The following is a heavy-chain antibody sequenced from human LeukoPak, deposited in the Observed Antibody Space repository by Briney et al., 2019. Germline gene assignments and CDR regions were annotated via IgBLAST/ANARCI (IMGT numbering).Heavy chain of an antibody. J-gene: IGHJ4*02. CDR3: VRDNHSTSK. Sequence: PGGSLRLSCAASGFTFSSYGMHWVRQAPGKGLEWVAVIWYDGSNKYYADSVKGRFTISRDDAKNSLHLQMNRLRAEDTALYFCVRDNHSTSKWGQGTLVTVSS. V-gene: IGHV3-33*01. CDR2: IWYDGSNK. D-gene: IGHD2-2*01. CDR1: GFTFSSYG.